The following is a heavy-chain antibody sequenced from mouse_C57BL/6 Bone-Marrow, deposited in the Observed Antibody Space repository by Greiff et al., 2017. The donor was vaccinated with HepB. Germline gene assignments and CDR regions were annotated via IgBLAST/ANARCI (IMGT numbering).Heavy chain of an antibody. CDR2: ISSGSSTI. J-gene: IGHJ4*01. V-gene: IGHV5-17*01. D-gene: IGHD1-1*01. Sequence: DVQLVESGGGLVKPGGSLKLSCAASGFTFSDYGMHWVRQAPEKGLEWVAYISSGSSTIYYADTVKGRFTISRDNAKNTLFLQMTSLRSEDTAMYYCARAVVAHYYAMDYWGQGTSVTVSS. CDR3: ARAVVAHYYAMDY. CDR1: GFTFSDYG.